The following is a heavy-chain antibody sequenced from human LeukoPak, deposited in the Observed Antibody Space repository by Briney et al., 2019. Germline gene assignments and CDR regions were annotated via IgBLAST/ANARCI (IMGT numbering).Heavy chain of an antibody. Sequence: ASVKVSCKASGGTFSSYAISWVRQAPGQGLEWMGGIIPIFGTANYAQKFQGRVTITADESTSTAYMELSSLRSEDTAVYYCARESNERYCSSTSCLEDASDIWGQGTMVTVSS. CDR3: ARESNERYCSSTSCLEDASDI. CDR1: GGTFSSYA. CDR2: IIPIFGTA. V-gene: IGHV1-69*13. J-gene: IGHJ3*02. D-gene: IGHD2-2*01.